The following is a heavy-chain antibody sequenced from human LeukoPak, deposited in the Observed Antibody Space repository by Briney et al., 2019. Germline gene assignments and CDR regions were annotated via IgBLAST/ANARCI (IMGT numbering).Heavy chain of an antibody. CDR2: IYPGDSDT. CDR3: ARQVLRGSQVRYYDFWSGYSPNWFDP. CDR1: GYSFTSYW. Sequence: GESLKISCQGSGYSFTSYWIGWVRQMPGKGLEWMGIIYPGDSDTRYSPSFQGQVTISADKSISTAYLQWSSLKASDTAMYYCARQVLRGSQVRYYDFWSGYSPNWFDPWGQGTLVTVSS. J-gene: IGHJ5*02. V-gene: IGHV5-51*01. D-gene: IGHD3-3*01.